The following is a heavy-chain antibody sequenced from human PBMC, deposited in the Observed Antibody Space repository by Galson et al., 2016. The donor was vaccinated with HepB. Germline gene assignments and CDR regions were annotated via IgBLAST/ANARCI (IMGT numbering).Heavy chain of an antibody. J-gene: IGHJ4*02. CDR1: GHSVNSGSYY. CDR3: ARVRPRCHFDI. Sequence: SETLSLTCTVSGHSVNSGSYYWSWVRQPPGKGLEWFGNVYYSGTTSYNSSLKSRITMSLDPSQNQFSLKLPSVTAADTAVYYCARVRPRCHFDIWGQGALVIVSS. V-gene: IGHV4-61*01. D-gene: IGHD2-8*01. CDR2: VYYSGTT.